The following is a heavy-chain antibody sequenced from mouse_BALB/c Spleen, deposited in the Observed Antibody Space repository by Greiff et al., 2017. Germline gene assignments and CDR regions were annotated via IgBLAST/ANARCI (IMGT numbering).Heavy chain of an antibody. D-gene: IGHD2-2*01. CDR1: GYSITSDYA. Sequence: EVKLMESGPGLVKPSQSLSLTCTVTGYSITSDYAWNWIRQFPGNKLEWMGYISYSGSTSYNPSLKSRISITRYTSKNQFFLQLNSVTTEDTATYYCAYYGYDGYYFDYWGQGTTLTVSS. CDR2: ISYSGST. J-gene: IGHJ2*01. CDR3: AYYGYDGYYFDY. V-gene: IGHV3-2*02.